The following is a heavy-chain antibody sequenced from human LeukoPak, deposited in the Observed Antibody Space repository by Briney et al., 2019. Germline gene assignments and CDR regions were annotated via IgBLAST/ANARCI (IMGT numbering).Heavy chain of an antibody. V-gene: IGHV3-48*01. Sequence: SGGSLRLSCAASGFTFSSYSMNWVRQAPGKGLEWVSYISSSSSTIYYADSVKGRFTISRDNAKSSLYLQMNSLRAEDTAVYYCARVVDTAMQVWGKGTTVTVSS. CDR3: ARVVDTAMQV. D-gene: IGHD5-18*01. CDR1: GFTFSSYS. CDR2: ISSSSSTI. J-gene: IGHJ6*04.